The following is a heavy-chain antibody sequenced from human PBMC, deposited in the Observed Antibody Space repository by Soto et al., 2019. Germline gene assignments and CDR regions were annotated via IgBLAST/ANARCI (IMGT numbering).Heavy chain of an antibody. CDR2: IYYSGST. D-gene: IGHD4-4*01. Sequence: SETLSLTCTVSGGCISSYYWSWTRQPPGKGLEWIGYIYYSGSTNYNPSLKSRVTISVDTSKNQFSLKLSSVTAADTAVYYCARAPYYSNFDYWGQGTLVTVSS. CDR1: GGCISSYY. CDR3: ARAPYYSNFDY. V-gene: IGHV4-59*01. J-gene: IGHJ4*02.